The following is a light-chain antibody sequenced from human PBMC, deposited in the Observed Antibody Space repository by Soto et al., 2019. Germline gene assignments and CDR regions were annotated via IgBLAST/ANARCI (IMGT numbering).Light chain of an antibody. CDR1: QSISSW. CDR2: KAS. Sequence: DIQMTQSPSTLSASVGDRVTITCRASQSISSWLAWYQQKPGKAPKLLIYKASSLESGVPSRFSGSESGTEFTLTISSLQPDAFATYYCQQYSSYQYTFRQGTKLEIK. J-gene: IGKJ2*01. V-gene: IGKV1-5*03. CDR3: QQYSSYQYT.